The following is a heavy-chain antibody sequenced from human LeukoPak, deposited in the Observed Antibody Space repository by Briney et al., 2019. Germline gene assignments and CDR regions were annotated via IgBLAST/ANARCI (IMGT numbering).Heavy chain of an antibody. J-gene: IGHJ5*02. CDR2: IIPIFGTA. CDR3: ARDYCSSTSCYSDWFDP. V-gene: IGHV1-69*13. CDR1: GGTFSSYA. D-gene: IGHD2-2*01. Sequence: GASVKVSCKASGGTFSSYAISWVRQAPGQGLEWMGGIIPIFGTANYAQKFQGRVTITADESTSTAYMELSSLRSEDTAVYYCARDYCSSTSCYSDWFDPWGQGTLVTVSS.